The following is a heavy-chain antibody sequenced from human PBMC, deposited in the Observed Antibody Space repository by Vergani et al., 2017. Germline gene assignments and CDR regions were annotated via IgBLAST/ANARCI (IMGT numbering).Heavy chain of an antibody. CDR2: ISAYNGNT. Sequence: QVQLVQSGAEVKKPGASVKVSCKASGYTFTSYGISWVRQAPGQGLEWMGWISAYNGNTNYAQKLQGRVTMTTDTSTRTAYMELRSLRSDDTAVYYCARDQTTETWGYYYYYMDVWGKGTTVTVSS. D-gene: IGHD4-11*01. V-gene: IGHV1-18*01. CDR3: ARDQTTETWGYYYYYMDV. J-gene: IGHJ6*03. CDR1: GYTFTSYG.